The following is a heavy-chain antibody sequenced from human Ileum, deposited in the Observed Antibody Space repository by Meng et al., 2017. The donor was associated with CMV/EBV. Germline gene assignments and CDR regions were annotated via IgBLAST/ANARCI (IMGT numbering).Heavy chain of an antibody. Sequence: SVNISCKASGYTFTGYWMHWVRQAPGQGLEWMGRIKPSTGDTNYAQNFQGRVTVTRDTSISTVYMEVNSLTSDDTAVYYCTREGFDYWGQGALVTVSS. V-gene: IGHV1-2*06. J-gene: IGHJ4*02. CDR1: GYTFTGYW. CDR3: TREGFDY. CDR2: IKPSTGDT.